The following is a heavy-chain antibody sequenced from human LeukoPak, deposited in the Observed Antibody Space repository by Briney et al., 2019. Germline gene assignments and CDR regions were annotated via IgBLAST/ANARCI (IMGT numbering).Heavy chain of an antibody. CDR1: GFTVSSNY. Sequence: GGSLRLSCAASGFTVSSNYMSWVRQAPGKGLQWVSAISDSGSRTYYADSVKGRFTISRDNSKNTLYPQMYSLRAEDTAVYYCATGWGGDDYWGQGTLVTVSS. CDR3: ATGWGGDDY. CDR2: ISDSGSRT. D-gene: IGHD3-16*01. V-gene: IGHV3-23*01. J-gene: IGHJ4*02.